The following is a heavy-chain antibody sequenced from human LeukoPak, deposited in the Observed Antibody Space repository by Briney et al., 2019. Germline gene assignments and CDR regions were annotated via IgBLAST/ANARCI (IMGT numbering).Heavy chain of an antibody. D-gene: IGHD3-10*01. CDR2: IIPILGIA. CDR3: ARELIDGSGSSDY. J-gene: IGHJ4*02. CDR1: GGTFSSYA. Sequence: ASVKVSCKASGGTFSSYAISWVRQAPGQGLEWMGRIIPILGIANYAQKFQGRVTITADKSTSTAYMGLSSLRSEDTAVYYCARELIDGSGSSDYWGQGTLVTVSS. V-gene: IGHV1-69*04.